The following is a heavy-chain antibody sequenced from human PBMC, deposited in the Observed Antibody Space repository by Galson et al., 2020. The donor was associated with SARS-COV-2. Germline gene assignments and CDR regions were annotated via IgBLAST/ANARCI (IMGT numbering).Heavy chain of an antibody. CDR3: AKDSEYSYGSPWFDP. D-gene: IGHD5-18*01. Sequence: SLKISCAASGFTFDDYAMHWVRQAPGKGLEWVSGISWNSGSIGYADSVKGRFTISRDNAKNSLYLQMNSLRAEDTALYYCAKDSEYSYGSPWFDPWGQGPLFPFSS. J-gene: IGHJ5*02. V-gene: IGHV3-9*01. CDR1: GFTFDDYA. CDR2: ISWNSGSI.